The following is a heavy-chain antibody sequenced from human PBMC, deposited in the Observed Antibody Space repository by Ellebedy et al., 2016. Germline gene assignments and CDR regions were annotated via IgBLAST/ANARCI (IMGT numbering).Heavy chain of an antibody. CDR1: GLTVSSAY. D-gene: IGHD5-18*01. Sequence: GESLKISCAVSGLTVSSAYISWFRQPPGRGPEWVSMTSPNGDTHYADSVRGRFTMSRDNSKNTLYLQMNSLTADDTAVYFCAESGYSYAWGHWGQGTLVTVSS. CDR3: AESGYSYAWGH. CDR2: TSPNGDT. J-gene: IGHJ4*02. V-gene: IGHV3-53*01.